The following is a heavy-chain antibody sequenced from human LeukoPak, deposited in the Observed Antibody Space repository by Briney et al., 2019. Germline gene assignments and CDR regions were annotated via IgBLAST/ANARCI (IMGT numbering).Heavy chain of an antibody. D-gene: IGHD3-22*01. CDR1: GFTFNTYG. J-gene: IGHJ4*02. V-gene: IGHV3-30*02. CDR3: ARSYYYDSSGTPDY. CDR2: TRHDGSND. Sequence: GGSLRLSCAASGFTFNTYGMHWVRQAPGKGLEWVAFTRHDGSNDYYTDSVKGRFTISRDNSKNTLYLQMNSLRAEDTAVYYCARSYYYDSSGTPDYWGQGTLVTVSP.